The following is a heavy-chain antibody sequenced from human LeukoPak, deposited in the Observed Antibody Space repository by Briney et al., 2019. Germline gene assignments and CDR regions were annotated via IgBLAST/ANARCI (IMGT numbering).Heavy chain of an antibody. V-gene: IGHV3-74*01. Sequence: PGGSLRLSCAASGFTFSSYWMHWVRQAPGKGLVWVSRINSDGRSTIYADSVKGRFTISRDNAKNTLYLQVNSRRAEDTAVYYCVRALVGNFNEVWGQGTRVTVSS. CDR1: GFTFSSYW. CDR2: INSDGRST. CDR3: VRALVGNFNEV. J-gene: IGHJ4*02. D-gene: IGHD4-23*01.